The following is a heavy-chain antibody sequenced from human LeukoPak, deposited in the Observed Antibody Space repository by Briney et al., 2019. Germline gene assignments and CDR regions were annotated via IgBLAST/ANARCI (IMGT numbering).Heavy chain of an antibody. D-gene: IGHD5-12*01. CDR1: GGSFSGYY. Sequence: SETLSLTCAVYGGSFSGYYWSWIRQPPGKGLEWIGEINHSGSTNYNPSLKSRVTISVDTSKNQFSLKLSSVTAADTAVYYCASAIVATRNLDYWGQGTLVTVSS. J-gene: IGHJ4*02. V-gene: IGHV4-34*01. CDR2: INHSGST. CDR3: ASAIVATRNLDY.